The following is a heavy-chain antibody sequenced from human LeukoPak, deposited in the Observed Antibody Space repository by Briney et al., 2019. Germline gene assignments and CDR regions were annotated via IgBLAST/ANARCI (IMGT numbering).Heavy chain of an antibody. J-gene: IGHJ4*02. CDR1: GFTVSSNY. CDR3: ARDWSHRCFDY. D-gene: IGHD3-3*01. V-gene: IGHV3-53*01. CDR2: IYAGGST. Sequence: TGGSLRLSCAASGFTVSSNYMSWVRQAPGKGLEWVSVIYAGGSTYYADSVKGRFTISRDNSKNTLYLQMNSLRAEDTAVYYCARDWSHRCFDYWGQGTLVTVSS.